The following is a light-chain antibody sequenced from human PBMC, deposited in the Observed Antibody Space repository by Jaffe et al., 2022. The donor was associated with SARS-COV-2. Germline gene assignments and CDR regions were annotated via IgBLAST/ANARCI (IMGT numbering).Light chain of an antibody. V-gene: IGKV3-20*01. J-gene: IGKJ2*01. CDR1: QSVSSSW. CDR2: DAS. CDR3: QQYGSAPET. Sequence: EIVLTQSPGTLSLSPGERATLSCRASQSVSSSWLAWYQQKPGQAPRLLIYDASSRATGIPDRFSGSGSGTDFTLAISSLEPEDFAVYYCQQYGSAPETFGQGTKLEIK.